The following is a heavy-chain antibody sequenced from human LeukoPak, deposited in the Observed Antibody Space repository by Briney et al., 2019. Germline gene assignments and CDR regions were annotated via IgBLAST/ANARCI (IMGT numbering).Heavy chain of an antibody. D-gene: IGHD5-12*01. J-gene: IGHJ4*02. V-gene: IGHV7-4-1*02. CDR2: INTNTGNP. CDR1: GYTFTDYY. Sequence: ASVKVSCEASGYTFTDYYMYWVRQAPGQGLEWMGWINTNTGNPTYAQGFTGRFVFSLDTSVSTAYLQISSLKAEDTAVYYCARGDGGYGHDEYYFDYWGQGTLVTVSS. CDR3: ARGDGGYGHDEYYFDY.